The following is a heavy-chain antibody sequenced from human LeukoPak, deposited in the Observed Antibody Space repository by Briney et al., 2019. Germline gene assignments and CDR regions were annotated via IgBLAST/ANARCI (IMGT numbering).Heavy chain of an antibody. J-gene: IGHJ6*03. Sequence: SVKVSCKASGFTFTSSAMQWVRQARGQRLEWIGWIVVGSGNTNYAQKFQERVTITRDMSTSTAYMELSSLRSEDTAVYYCAANYYGSGSISMDVWGKGTTVTISS. CDR3: AANYYGSGSISMDV. D-gene: IGHD3-10*01. CDR1: GFTFTSSA. CDR2: IVVGSGNT. V-gene: IGHV1-58*02.